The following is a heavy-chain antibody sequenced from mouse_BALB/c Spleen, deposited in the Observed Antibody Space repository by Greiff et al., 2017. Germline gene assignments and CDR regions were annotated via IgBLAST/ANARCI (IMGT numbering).Heavy chain of an antibody. Sequence: EVQRVESGPGLVKPSQSLSLTCTVTGYSITSDYAWNWIRQFPGNKLEWMGYISYSGSTSYNPSLKSRISITRDTSKNQFFLQLNSVTTEDTATYYCAIGNPYYYAMDYWGQGTSVTVSS. V-gene: IGHV3-2*02. CDR2: ISYSGST. D-gene: IGHD2-1*01. J-gene: IGHJ4*01. CDR1: GYSITSDYA. CDR3: AIGNPYYYAMDY.